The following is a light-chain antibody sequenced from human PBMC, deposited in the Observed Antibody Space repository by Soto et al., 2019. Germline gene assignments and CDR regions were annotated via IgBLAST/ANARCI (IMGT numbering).Light chain of an antibody. CDR2: LDS. CDR1: QNFLQTNGHNY. J-gene: IGKJ5*01. V-gene: IGKV2-28*01. CDR3: MQTVQIPIT. Sequence: DVVMTQSPLSLPVTPGEPASISCSSSQNFLQTNGHNYVNWYLQKPGQSPRLLIYLDSNRASGVPDRFSGSGSGTDFTLKISRVEAEDVGIYYCMQTVQIPITFGQGTLLEIK.